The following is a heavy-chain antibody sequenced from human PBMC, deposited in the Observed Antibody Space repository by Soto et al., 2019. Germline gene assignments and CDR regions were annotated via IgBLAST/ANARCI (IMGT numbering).Heavy chain of an antibody. D-gene: IGHD3-10*01. CDR1: GYTFTSYG. V-gene: IGHV1-18*01. CDR3: ARDLWLGESFRYYFDY. CDR2: ISAYNGNT. Sequence: GASVKVSCKASGYTFTSYGISWVRPAPGQGPEWMGWISAYNGNTNYAQKLQGRVTITRDTSASTAYMELSSLTSEDTALYYCARDLWLGESFRYYFDYWAQGTLVTVSS. J-gene: IGHJ4*01.